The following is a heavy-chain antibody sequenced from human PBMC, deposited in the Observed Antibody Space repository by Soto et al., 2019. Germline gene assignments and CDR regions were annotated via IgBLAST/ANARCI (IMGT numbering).Heavy chain of an antibody. Sequence: GGSLRLSCAASGFTFSSYGMHWVRQAPGKGLEWVAVISYDGSNKYYADSVKGRFTISRDNSKNTLYLQMNSLRAEDTAVYYCAKSSVTTPNFYYYYGMDVWGQGTTVTVSS. V-gene: IGHV3-30*18. CDR3: AKSSVTTPNFYYYYGMDV. CDR1: GFTFSSYG. D-gene: IGHD4-4*01. CDR2: ISYDGSNK. J-gene: IGHJ6*02.